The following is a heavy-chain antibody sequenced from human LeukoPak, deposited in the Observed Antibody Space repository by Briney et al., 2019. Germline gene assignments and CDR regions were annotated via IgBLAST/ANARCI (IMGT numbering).Heavy chain of an antibody. V-gene: IGHV3-74*01. CDR1: GFTFSDYW. CDR2: INSDGSSI. Sequence: GGSLRLSCAASGFTFSDYWMHWVRQAPGKGLVWVSRINSDGSSISYADSVKGRFTISRDNAKNTLYLQMNSLRAEDTAVYYCTRGRTPYQPNYFDYWAREPWSPSPQ. CDR3: TRGRTPYQPNYFDY. D-gene: IGHD2-2*01. J-gene: IGHJ4*02.